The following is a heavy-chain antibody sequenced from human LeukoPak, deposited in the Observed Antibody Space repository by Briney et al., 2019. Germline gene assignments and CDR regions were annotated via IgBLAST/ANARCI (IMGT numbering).Heavy chain of an antibody. CDR3: AKRLTASSPWTSLDP. CDR2: IYGSGTTT. Sequence: AGSLRLSCAASGFTFSSYAMSWVRQAPGKGLEWVSVIYGSGTTTYYADSVRGRFTISRDSSKSTMYLQMNSLRVEDTAVYYCAKRLTASSPWTSLDPWGQGNLVTASS. J-gene: IGHJ5*02. V-gene: IGHV3-23*01. CDR1: GFTFSSYA. D-gene: IGHD1-1*01.